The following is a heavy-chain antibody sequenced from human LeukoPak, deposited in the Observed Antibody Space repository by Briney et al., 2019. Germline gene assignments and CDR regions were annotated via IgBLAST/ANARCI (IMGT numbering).Heavy chain of an antibody. Sequence: GGSLRLSCEVSGFTFSDYNMDWIRQAPGKGLEWVSYISSSGSTIYYADSVKGRFTISRDNAKNSLYLQMNSLRAEDTAVYYCARLLNYPRAWGQGTLVTVSS. CDR3: ARLLNYPRA. CDR2: ISSSGSTI. D-gene: IGHD1-7*01. CDR1: GFTFSDYN. V-gene: IGHV3-11*01. J-gene: IGHJ5*02.